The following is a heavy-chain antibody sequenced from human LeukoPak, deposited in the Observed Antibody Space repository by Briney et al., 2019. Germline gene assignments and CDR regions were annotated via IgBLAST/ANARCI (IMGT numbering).Heavy chain of an antibody. J-gene: IGHJ4*02. D-gene: IGHD2-21*02. Sequence: PGGSLRLSCAASGFTFGSYGMHWVRQAPGKGLEWVAVISYDGSNKYYADSVKGRFTISRDNSKNTLYLQMNSLRAEDTAVYYCAKDPGLRGFFDYWGQGTLVTVSS. CDR1: GFTFGSYG. CDR2: ISYDGSNK. V-gene: IGHV3-30*18. CDR3: AKDPGLRGFFDY.